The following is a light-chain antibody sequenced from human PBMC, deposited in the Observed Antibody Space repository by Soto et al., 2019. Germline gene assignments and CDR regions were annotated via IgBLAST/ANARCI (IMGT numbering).Light chain of an antibody. V-gene: IGKV3-20*01. Sequence: EIVLTQSPGTLSLSPGERATLSCRASQSVSSSYLDWYQQKPGQAPRLLIYGASSRATGIPDRFSGSGSVTDFTLTISRLEPEDVAVYYCQQDGSSPRTFGQGTKVEIK. CDR3: QQDGSSPRT. J-gene: IGKJ1*01. CDR1: QSVSSSY. CDR2: GAS.